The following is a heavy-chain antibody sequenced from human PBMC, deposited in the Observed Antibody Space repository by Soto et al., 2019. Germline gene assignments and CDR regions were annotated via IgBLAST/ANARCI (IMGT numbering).Heavy chain of an antibody. CDR2: IYSGGST. J-gene: IGHJ4*02. Sequence: GGSLRLSCAASGFTFSSFAMSWVRQAPGKGLEWVSVIYSGGSTYYADSVKGRFTISRDNSKNTLYLQMNSLRAEDTAVYYCATGSGWYAPTFDYWGQGTLVTVSS. CDR1: GFTFSSFA. V-gene: IGHV3-66*01. D-gene: IGHD6-19*01. CDR3: ATGSGWYAPTFDY.